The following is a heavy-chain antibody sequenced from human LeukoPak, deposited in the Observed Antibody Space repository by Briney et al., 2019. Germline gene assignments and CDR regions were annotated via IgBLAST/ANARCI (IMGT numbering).Heavy chain of an antibody. V-gene: IGHV3-23*01. CDR1: GFTFSSYV. Sequence: GGSLRLSCSASGFTFSSYVMSWVRQAPGKGLEWVSGIDNTGGSSYYGDSVKGRFTISRDNSKNTLYLQMNSLRAADTAVYHCTKLSGGKMFDYWGQGTLVTVSS. D-gene: IGHD2-15*01. CDR3: TKLSGGKMFDY. CDR2: IDNTGGSS. J-gene: IGHJ4*02.